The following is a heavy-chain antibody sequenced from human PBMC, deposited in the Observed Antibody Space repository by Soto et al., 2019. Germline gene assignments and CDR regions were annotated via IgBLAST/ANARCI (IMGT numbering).Heavy chain of an antibody. CDR2: IYWDDDK. Sequence: QITLKESGPPLVKPTQTLTLTCTFSGFSLNTSGVGVGWIRQPPGKALEWLALIYWDDDKRYSPSLKSRLTIAKDTSKTQVGRTMTNMDPVDTGTDSCAPSPYGDYPIDYWGQGTLVTVSS. CDR1: GFSLNTSGVG. D-gene: IGHD4-17*01. V-gene: IGHV2-5*02. J-gene: IGHJ4*02. CDR3: APSPYGDYPIDY.